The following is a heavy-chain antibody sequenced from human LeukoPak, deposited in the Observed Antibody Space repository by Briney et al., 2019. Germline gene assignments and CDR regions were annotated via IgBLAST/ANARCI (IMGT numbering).Heavy chain of an antibody. CDR1: GYTFTSYG. J-gene: IGHJ4*02. Sequence: ASVKVSCKASGYTFTSYGISWVRQAPGQGLEWMGWINPNSGGTNYAQKFQGRVTMTRDTSISTAYMELSRLRSDDTAVYYCARPFPPPGASDYWGQGTLVTVSS. D-gene: IGHD4/OR15-4a*01. V-gene: IGHV1-2*02. CDR3: ARPFPPPGASDY. CDR2: INPNSGGT.